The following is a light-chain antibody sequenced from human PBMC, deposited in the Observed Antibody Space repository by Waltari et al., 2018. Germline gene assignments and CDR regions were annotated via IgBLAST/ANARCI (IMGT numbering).Light chain of an antibody. J-gene: IGKJ1*01. CDR3: HQRFNWPPWT. Sequence: IVLTQSPATLSLSPGDRATLSCRASQSVSRSLAWYQQKPGQAPRLVIYDSSNRATGIPARFSGRGSGTDFTLTITSLEPEDFAVYYRHQRFNWPPWTFGQGTKFEIK. V-gene: IGKV3-11*01. CDR2: DSS. CDR1: QSVSRS.